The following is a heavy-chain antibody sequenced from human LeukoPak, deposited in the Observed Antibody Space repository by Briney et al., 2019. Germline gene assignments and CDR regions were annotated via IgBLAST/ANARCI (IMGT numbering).Heavy chain of an antibody. CDR2: IYTTGTT. Sequence: PSEISYISCTVVGSYSNSQYYGRGRRHARERPVVIGRIYTTGTTNYSPSLKSRLTMSLDTSKNQFSLKLRSVTAADTAVYYCGRQGYTASYYFVDYWSQGTLVTVSS. CDR1: GSYSNSQY. D-gene: IGHD3-10*01. CDR3: GRQGYTASYYFVDY. V-gene: IGHV4-4*07. J-gene: IGHJ4*02.